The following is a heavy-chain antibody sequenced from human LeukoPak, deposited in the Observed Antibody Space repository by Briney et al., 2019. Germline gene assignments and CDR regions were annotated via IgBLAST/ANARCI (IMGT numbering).Heavy chain of an antibody. CDR1: GGSISSNTYY. J-gene: IGHJ4*02. D-gene: IGHD1-20*01. CDR3: ARAGLTGTRTFDY. V-gene: IGHV4-39*07. CDR2: IYYSGST. Sequence: SETLSLTCTVSGGSISSNTYYWGWIRQPPGKGLEWIGSIYYSGSTYYNPSLKSRVTISVDTSKNQFSLKLSSVTAADTAVYYCARAGLTGTRTFDYWGQGTLVTVSS.